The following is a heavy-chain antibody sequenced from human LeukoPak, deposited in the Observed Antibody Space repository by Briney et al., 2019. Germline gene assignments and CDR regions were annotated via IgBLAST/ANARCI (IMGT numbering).Heavy chain of an antibody. CDR3: ARQSRWELRDFDY. V-gene: IGHV4-59*08. D-gene: IGHD1-26*01. J-gene: IGHJ4*02. Sequence: SETLSLTCTVSGGSISSYYWSWIRQPPGKGLEWIGYIYYTGSTNYNPSLKSRVTISVDTSKNQFSLKLSSVTAADTAVYYCARQSRWELRDFDYWGQGTLVTVSS. CDR2: IYYTGST. CDR1: GGSISSYY.